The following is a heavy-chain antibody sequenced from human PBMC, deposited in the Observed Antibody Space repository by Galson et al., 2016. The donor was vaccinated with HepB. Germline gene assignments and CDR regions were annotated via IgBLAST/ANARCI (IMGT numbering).Heavy chain of an antibody. Sequence: SVKVSCKARGYSFTIYGISWVRQAPGQGLEWMGWIGANNGNTNYAQKFQDRVTMTTDTSPTTTDLELRSLRSDDTAVYYCVRDRIQHHFASTLGGSWGQGTLVTVSS. D-gene: IGHD2/OR15-2a*01. J-gene: IGHJ5*02. CDR1: GYSFTIYG. V-gene: IGHV1-18*01. CDR2: IGANNGNT. CDR3: VRDRIQHHFASTLGGS.